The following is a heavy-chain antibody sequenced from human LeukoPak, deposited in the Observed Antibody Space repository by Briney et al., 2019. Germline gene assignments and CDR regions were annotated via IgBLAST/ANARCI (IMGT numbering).Heavy chain of an antibody. CDR3: AKDGSWSCTD. Sequence: GGSLRLSCAASGFTLSSSAMHWVRQGPGKGLEWVAYIAHHGNNKYYADSVKGRFTISRDNSKGSLYLQMNSLRADDTAVYYCAKDGSWSCTDWGQGTLVRVSS. D-gene: IGHD2-8*02. CDR1: GFTLSSSA. CDR2: IAHHGNNK. V-gene: IGHV3-30*02. J-gene: IGHJ4*02.